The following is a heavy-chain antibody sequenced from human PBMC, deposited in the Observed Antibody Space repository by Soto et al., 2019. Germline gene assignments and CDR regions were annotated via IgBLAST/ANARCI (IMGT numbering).Heavy chain of an antibody. CDR3: ARESPVLEWLPPNWFDP. CDR2: ISSSSCYI. Sequence: GGSLRLSCAASGFTFSSYSMNWVRQAPGKGLEWVSSISSSSCYIYYADSVKGRFTISRDNAKNSLYLQMNSLRAEDTAVYYCARESPVLEWLPPNWFDPWGQGTLVTVSS. J-gene: IGHJ5*02. D-gene: IGHD3-3*01. CDR1: GFTFSSYS. V-gene: IGHV3-21*01.